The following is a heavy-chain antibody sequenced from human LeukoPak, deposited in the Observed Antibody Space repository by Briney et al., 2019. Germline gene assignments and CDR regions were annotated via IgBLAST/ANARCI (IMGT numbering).Heavy chain of an antibody. CDR3: ARVSSGRAEY. CDR2: ISSNSGYT. D-gene: IGHD1-26*01. CDR1: GFSFSDSY. J-gene: IGHJ4*02. V-gene: IGHV3-11*05. Sequence: GGSLRLSCAASGFSFSDSYMSWIRQAPGKGLEWVTYISSNSGYTNYADSVKGRFTISRDNAKNSLYLQMNSLRAEDTAVYYCARVSSGRAEYWGQGTLVTVSS.